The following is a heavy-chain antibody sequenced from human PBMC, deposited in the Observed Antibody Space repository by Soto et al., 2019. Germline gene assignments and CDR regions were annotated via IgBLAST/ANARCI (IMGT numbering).Heavy chain of an antibody. CDR1: DGSISSYY. Sequence: QVQLQESGPGLVKPSETLSLTCTVSDGSISSYYWSWIRQPPGKGLEWIGYIYYSGSTNYNPSLKSRVTISVDTSKNQCSLKLSSVTAADTAVYYCARVWGGAFDIWGQGTMVTVSS. V-gene: IGHV4-59*01. CDR3: ARVWGGAFDI. D-gene: IGHD3-10*01. J-gene: IGHJ3*02. CDR2: IYYSGST.